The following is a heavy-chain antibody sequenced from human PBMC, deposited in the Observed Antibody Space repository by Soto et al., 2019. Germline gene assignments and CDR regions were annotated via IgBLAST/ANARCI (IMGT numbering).Heavy chain of an antibody. V-gene: IGHV3-73*01. CDR3: TRRVLRYFDWDKYGMDV. CDR2: IRSKANSYAT. Sequence: GGSLRLSCAASGVTFSGSAMHGVRQASGKGLEWVGRIRSKANSYATAYAASVKGRFTISRDDSKNTAYLQMNSLKTEDTAVYYCTRRVLRYFDWDKYGMDVWGQGTTVTVSS. J-gene: IGHJ6*02. CDR1: GVTFSGSA. D-gene: IGHD3-9*01.